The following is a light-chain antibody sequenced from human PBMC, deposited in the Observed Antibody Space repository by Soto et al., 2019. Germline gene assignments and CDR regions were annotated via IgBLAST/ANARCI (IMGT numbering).Light chain of an antibody. CDR2: GAS. J-gene: IGKJ1*01. Sequence: EIILTQSPDTLSLSPGERATLSCRASQTVSSNYLAWCQQRPGQAPRLLIYGASTRAAGIPDRFSGSGSGTDFTLTITRLEPEDSAVYYCQQHGNSPRTFGQGTKVDIK. V-gene: IGKV3-20*01. CDR1: QTVSSNY. CDR3: QQHGNSPRT.